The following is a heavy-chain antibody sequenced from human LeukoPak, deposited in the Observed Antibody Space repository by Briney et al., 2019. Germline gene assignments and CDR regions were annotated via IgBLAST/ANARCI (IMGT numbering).Heavy chain of an antibody. CDR1: GGSINSYY. D-gene: IGHD2-21*01. V-gene: IGHV4-59*08. Sequence: SETLSLTCIVSGGSINSYYWSWIRQPPGKGLEWIAYIDDSGNTNYNPSLKSRVTISVDTSRNEFFLKVNYETAADTAVYYCARHLAARLGGARFSDYWGQGTLVTVSS. CDR2: IDDSGNT. J-gene: IGHJ4*02. CDR3: ARHLAARLGGARFSDY.